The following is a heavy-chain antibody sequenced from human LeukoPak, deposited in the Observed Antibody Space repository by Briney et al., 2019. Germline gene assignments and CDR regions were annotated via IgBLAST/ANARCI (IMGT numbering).Heavy chain of an antibody. J-gene: IGHJ3*02. V-gene: IGHV3-30*18. CDR2: ISYDGSNK. Sequence: PGRSLRLSCAASGFTFRSYGIHWVRQAPGKGLEWVPVISYDGSNKYYADSVKGRFTISRDNSKNTLYLQMNSLRAEDTAVYYCAKGRSTYYYDSSGYYPDAFDIWGQGTMVTVSS. D-gene: IGHD3-22*01. CDR1: GFTFRSYG. CDR3: AKGRSTYYYDSSGYYPDAFDI.